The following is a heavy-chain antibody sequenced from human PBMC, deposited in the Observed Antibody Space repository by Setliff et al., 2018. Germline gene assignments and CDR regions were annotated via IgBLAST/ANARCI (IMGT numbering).Heavy chain of an antibody. J-gene: IGHJ4*02. Sequence: GASVKVSCKASGYTFTSYYMHWVRQAPGQGLEWMGWISVYNGKTKYAQKFQGRVTMTRDTSTSTVYMELSSLRSEDTAVYYCARDRVAAAGEIRYYFDYWGQGTLVTVSS. D-gene: IGHD6-13*01. CDR2: ISVYNGKT. V-gene: IGHV1-46*01. CDR3: ARDRVAAAGEIRYYFDY. CDR1: GYTFTSYY.